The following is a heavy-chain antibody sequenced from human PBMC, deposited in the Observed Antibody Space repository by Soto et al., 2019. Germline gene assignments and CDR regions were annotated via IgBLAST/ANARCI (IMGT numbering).Heavy chain of an antibody. V-gene: IGHV3-23*01. D-gene: IGHD2-21*02. Sequence: EVQLLESGGGLVQPGGSLRLSCAASGFTFSSYAMNWVRQAPGKGLEWVSDISRSGDGTHYADSVKGRFTISRDNSKNTLYLPMNSLRAEDTAVYYCAKDWRLDYWGQGTKVTVSS. CDR2: ISRSGDGT. CDR1: GFTFSSYA. CDR3: AKDWRLDY. J-gene: IGHJ4*02.